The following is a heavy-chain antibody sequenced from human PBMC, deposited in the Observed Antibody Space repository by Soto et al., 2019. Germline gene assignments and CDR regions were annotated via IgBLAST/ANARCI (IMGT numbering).Heavy chain of an antibody. CDR2: INHSGST. J-gene: IGHJ4*02. Sequence: SETLSLTCAVYGGSFSGYYWSWIRQPPGKGLEWIGEINHSGSTNYNPSLKSRVTISVDTSKNQFSLKLSSVTAADTAVYYCARTYSSRWSPFDYWGQGTLVTVSS. D-gene: IGHD6-13*01. CDR3: ARTYSSRWSPFDY. V-gene: IGHV4-34*01. CDR1: GGSFSGYY.